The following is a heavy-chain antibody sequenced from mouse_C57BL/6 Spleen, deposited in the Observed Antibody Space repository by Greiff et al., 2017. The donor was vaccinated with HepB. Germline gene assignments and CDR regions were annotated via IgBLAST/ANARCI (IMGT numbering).Heavy chain of an antibody. CDR1: GYTFTSYG. D-gene: IGHD2-1*01. Sequence: QVQLQQSGAELARPGASVKLSCKASGYTFTSYGISWVKQRTGQGLEWIGEIYPRSGNTYYNEKFKGKATLTADKSSSTAYMELRSLTSEDSEVYFCAREDYANPGYYAMDYWGQGTSVTVSS. CDR3: AREDYANPGYYAMDY. V-gene: IGHV1-81*01. CDR2: IYPRSGNT. J-gene: IGHJ4*01.